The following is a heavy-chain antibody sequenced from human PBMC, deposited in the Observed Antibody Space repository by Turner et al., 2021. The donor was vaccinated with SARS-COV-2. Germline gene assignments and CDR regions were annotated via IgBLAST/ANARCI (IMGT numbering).Heavy chain of an antibody. J-gene: IGHJ5*02. D-gene: IGHD1-26*01. CDR3: ARVRSGNYHPRMGFDP. CDR2: ISYDGSNK. Sequence: QVQLVECEGGVVQPGRSLRLSCAASGFTFSSYAMHWVRQAPGKGLEWGAVISYDGSNKFYAGSVKGRFTNSRDNSKNTLYLQMNSLRAEDTAVYYCARVRSGNYHPRMGFDPWGQGTLVTVSS. V-gene: IGHV3-30-3*01. CDR1: GFTFSSYA.